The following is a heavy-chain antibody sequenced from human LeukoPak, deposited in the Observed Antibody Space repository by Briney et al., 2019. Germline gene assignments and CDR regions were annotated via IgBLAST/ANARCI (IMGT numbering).Heavy chain of an antibody. J-gene: IGHJ4*02. CDR1: GFTFDDYA. CDR2: ISWNSGSI. V-gene: IGHV3-9*01. CDR3: AKDKDSSGYYPSYYFDY. D-gene: IGHD3-22*01. Sequence: PGGSLRLSCAASGFTFDDYAMPWVRHAPGKGLEWVSGISWNSGSIGYADSVKGRFTISRDNAKNSLYLQMNSLRAEDTALYYCAKDKDSSGYYPSYYFDYWGQGTLVTVSS.